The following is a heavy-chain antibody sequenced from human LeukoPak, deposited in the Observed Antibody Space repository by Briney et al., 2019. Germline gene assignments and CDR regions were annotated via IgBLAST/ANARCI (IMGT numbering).Heavy chain of an antibody. V-gene: IGHV4-39*01. CDR3: ARNYNYWFDP. Sequence: PSETLSLTCTVSGGSIISSNFYWGWIRQPPGKGLEWIGSTYYRGATYDNPSLKSRVTISVDTSKNQFSLKLSSVTAADTAVYYCARNYNYWFDPWGQGTLVTVSS. D-gene: IGHD5-24*01. CDR2: TYYRGAT. J-gene: IGHJ5*02. CDR1: GGSIISSNFY.